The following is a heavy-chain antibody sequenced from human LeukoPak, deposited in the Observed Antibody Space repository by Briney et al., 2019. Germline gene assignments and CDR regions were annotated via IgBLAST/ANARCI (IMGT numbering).Heavy chain of an antibody. CDR1: AAISSFY. Sequence: SETLSLTCTVSAAISSFYWSWLRQPPGKGLEWIGYVFHTGHTNYNPSLKSRVTMSIDTSKNQFSLKLSSVSAADTAVYYCATRLIVVVPAAIDNWFDPWGQGTLVTVSS. CDR2: VFHTGHT. J-gene: IGHJ5*02. D-gene: IGHD2-2*01. V-gene: IGHV4-59*12. CDR3: ATRLIVVVPAAIDNWFDP.